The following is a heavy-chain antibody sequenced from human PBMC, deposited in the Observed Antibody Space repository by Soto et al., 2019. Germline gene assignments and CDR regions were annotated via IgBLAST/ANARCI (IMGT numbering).Heavy chain of an antibody. J-gene: IGHJ4*02. CDR1: GGSISSGGYS. Sequence: PSETLSLTCAVSGGSISSGGYSWSWIRQPPGKGLEWIGYIYHSGSTYYNPSLKSRVTISVDRSKNQFSLKLSSVTAADTAVYYCARGRVVVVPAARGKYSYWGQGTLVTVSS. CDR3: ARGRVVVVPAARGKYSY. CDR2: IYHSGST. D-gene: IGHD2-2*01. V-gene: IGHV4-30-2*01.